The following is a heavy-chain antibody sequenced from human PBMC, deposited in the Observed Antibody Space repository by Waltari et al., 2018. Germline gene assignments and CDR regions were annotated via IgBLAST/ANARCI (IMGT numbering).Heavy chain of an antibody. Sequence: QLQLQESGPGLVKPSETLSLTCTVSGASISSSTYYWGWIRQPPGKGLEWIGSIYYSGSTYYTPSLKSRVTISVETSKNQFSLKLSSVTAADTATYYCVGYGDARIHFQYWGQGTLVTVSS. D-gene: IGHD4-17*01. J-gene: IGHJ1*01. CDR2: IYYSGST. CDR1: GASISSSTYY. V-gene: IGHV4-39*01. CDR3: VGYGDARIHFQY.